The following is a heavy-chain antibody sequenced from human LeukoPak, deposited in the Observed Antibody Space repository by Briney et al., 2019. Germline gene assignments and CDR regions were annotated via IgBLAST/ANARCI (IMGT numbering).Heavy chain of an antibody. Sequence: GGSLRLSCAASGFTFSDYYMSWIRQAPGKGLEWVSYISSSGSTIYYADSVKGRFTISRDNAKNSLYLQMNSLRAEDTAVYYCANVVVVTQEDAFDIWGQGTMVTVSS. CDR3: ANVVVVTQEDAFDI. J-gene: IGHJ3*02. V-gene: IGHV3-11*01. CDR1: GFTFSDYY. CDR2: ISSSGSTI. D-gene: IGHD2-21*02.